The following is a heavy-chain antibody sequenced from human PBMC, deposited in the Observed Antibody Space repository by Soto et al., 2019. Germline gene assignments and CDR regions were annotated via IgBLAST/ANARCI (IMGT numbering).Heavy chain of an antibody. CDR1: GYIFSNKW. J-gene: IGHJ6*02. D-gene: IGHD2-15*01. CDR2: IDPSDSYL. CDR3: ARDIVVVVAATPKPYYYYYGMDV. V-gene: IGHV5-10-1*01. Sequence: TGESLKISCKASGYIFSNKWITWVRQIPGKGLEWMGRIDPSDSYLTYSPSFQGHITISVDKSISTAYLQWGSLKASDTAVYYCARDIVVVVAATPKPYYYYYGMDVWGQGTTVTVSS.